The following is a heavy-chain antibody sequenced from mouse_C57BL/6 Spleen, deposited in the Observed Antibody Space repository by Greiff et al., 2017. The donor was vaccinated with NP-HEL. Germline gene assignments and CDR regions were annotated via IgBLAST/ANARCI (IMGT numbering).Heavy chain of an antibody. D-gene: IGHD1-1*01. V-gene: IGHV1-15*01. CDR3: TRERITTVSFDY. CDR2: IDPETGGT. J-gene: IGHJ2*01. Sequence: VKLMESGAELVRPGASVTLSCKASGYTFTDYEMHWVKQTPVHGLEWIGAIDPETGGTAYNQKFKGKAILTADKSSSTAYMELRSLTSEDSAVYYCTRERITTVSFDYWGQGTTLTVSS. CDR1: GYTFTDYE.